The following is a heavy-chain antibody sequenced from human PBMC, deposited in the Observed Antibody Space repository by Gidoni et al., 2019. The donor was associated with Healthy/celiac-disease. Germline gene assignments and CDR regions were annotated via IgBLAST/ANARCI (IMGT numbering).Heavy chain of an antibody. J-gene: IGHJ4*02. D-gene: IGHD2-2*02. CDR3: ARDGEDCSRTTCHTAY. Sequence: QVQLVQSGADVKKPGASVKVSCVSSGYTFTGYYMHWVRQAPGQGLEWMGWINPNSGGTNYAQKCQGRVTMTRDMSISTAYMELSRLRSDDTAVYYCARDGEDCSRTTCHTAYWGQGTLVTVSS. CDR2: INPNSGGT. CDR1: GYTFTGYY. V-gene: IGHV1-2*02.